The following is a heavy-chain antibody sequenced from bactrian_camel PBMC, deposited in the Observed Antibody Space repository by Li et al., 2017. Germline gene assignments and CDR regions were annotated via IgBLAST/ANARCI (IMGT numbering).Heavy chain of an antibody. CDR1: GFTFSTYD. J-gene: IGHJ4*01. Sequence: QLVESGGGLVQPGGSLRLSCAASGFTFSTYDMSWVRQAPGKGLEWVSAINSGGGSTYYADSVKGRFTVSGDNAKNTLYLHLNSLKTEDAAMYYCTKDSTDGGWASTYWGQGTQVTVS. CDR2: INSGGGST. V-gene: IGHV3S40*01. CDR3: TKDSTDGGWASTY. D-gene: IGHD7*01.